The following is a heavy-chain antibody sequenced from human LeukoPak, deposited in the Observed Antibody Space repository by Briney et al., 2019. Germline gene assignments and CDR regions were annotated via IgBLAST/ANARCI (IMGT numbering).Heavy chain of an antibody. V-gene: IGHV3-30*18. CDR3: AKDDYGDYFDY. CDR2: ISYDGSNK. Sequence: QAGGSLRLSCAASGFTFSSYGMHWVRQAPGKGLEWVAVISYDGSNKYYADSVKGRFTISRDNSKNTLYLQMNSLRAEDTAVYYCAKDDYGDYFDYWGQGTLVTVSS. J-gene: IGHJ4*02. D-gene: IGHD4-17*01. CDR1: GFTFSSYG.